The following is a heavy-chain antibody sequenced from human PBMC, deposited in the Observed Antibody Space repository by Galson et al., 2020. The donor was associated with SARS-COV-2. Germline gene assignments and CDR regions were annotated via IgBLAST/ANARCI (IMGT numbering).Heavy chain of an antibody. D-gene: IGHD3-22*01. CDR2: IYYSGST. J-gene: IGHJ6*02. CDR1: GGSISSGGYY. Sequence: SETLSLTCTVSGGSISSGGYYWSWIRQHPGKGLEWIGYIYYSGSTYYNPSLKSRVTISVDTSKNQFSLKLSSVTAADTAVYYCARDKYYDSSPYYYYGMDVWGQGTTVTVSS. CDR3: ARDKYYDSSPYYYYGMDV. V-gene: IGHV4-31*03.